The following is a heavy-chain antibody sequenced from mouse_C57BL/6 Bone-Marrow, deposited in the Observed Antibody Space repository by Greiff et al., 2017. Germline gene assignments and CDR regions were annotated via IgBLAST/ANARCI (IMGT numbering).Heavy chain of an antibody. V-gene: IGHV14-4*01. CDR2: YDPENGDT. Sequence: VQLQQSGAELVRPGASVKLSCTASGFNIKDAYMHWVKQRPEQGLEWIGWYDPENGDTEYASKFQGQATITADTSSKPAYLQLSSLTSEDTAVYYCTTYGYYPWFAYWGQGTLVTVSA. D-gene: IGHD2-3*01. CDR1: GFNIKDAY. CDR3: TTYGYYPWFAY. J-gene: IGHJ3*01.